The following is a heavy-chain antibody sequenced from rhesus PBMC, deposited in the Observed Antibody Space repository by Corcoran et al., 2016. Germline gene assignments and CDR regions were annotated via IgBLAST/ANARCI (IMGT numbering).Heavy chain of an antibody. CDR2: IYSNSEST. J-gene: IGHJ4*01. Sequence: QVQLQESGPGLVKPSEPLSLTCAVSGGSLSSRHWWSWIRQPPGKGLEWIGGIYSNSESTNYNPSLKSRVTISKDTSKNQFSLKLSSVTAADTAVYYCARLQDYYGSGFDYWGQGVLVTVSS. V-gene: IGHV4S12*01. CDR1: GGSLSSRHW. D-gene: IGHD3-28*01. CDR3: ARLQDYYGSGFDY.